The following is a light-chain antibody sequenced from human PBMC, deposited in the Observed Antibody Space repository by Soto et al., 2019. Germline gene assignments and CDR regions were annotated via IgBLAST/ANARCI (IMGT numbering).Light chain of an antibody. Sequence: QSALTQPASVSGSPGQSITISCTGTSSDVGGYNYVSWYQQHPGKAPKLMIFEVSNRPSGVSDRFSGSKSANTASLTISGLRAEDEADYYCSSYTDSSNYVFGTGTKLTVL. CDR1: SSDVGGYNY. CDR2: EVS. J-gene: IGLJ1*01. CDR3: SSYTDSSNYV. V-gene: IGLV2-14*01.